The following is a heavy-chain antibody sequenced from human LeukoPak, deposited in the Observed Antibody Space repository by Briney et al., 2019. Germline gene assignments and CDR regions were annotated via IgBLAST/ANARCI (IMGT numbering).Heavy chain of an antibody. CDR2: ISLGNSTM. V-gene: IGHV3-48*02. J-gene: IGHJ4*02. CDR1: GSTFSSFT. CDR3: ARVGNGRSWDY. Sequence: GGSLTLSCAASGSTFSSFTMNWARQVPGKGLEWISYISLGNSTMFYADSVKGRFTISRDNAKNSLYLQMNSLRDDDTAVYYCARVGNGRSWDYWGQGTLVSVSS. D-gene: IGHD2-15*01.